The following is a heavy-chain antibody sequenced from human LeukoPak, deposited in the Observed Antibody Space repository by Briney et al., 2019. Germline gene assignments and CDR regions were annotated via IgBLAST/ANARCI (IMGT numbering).Heavy chain of an antibody. D-gene: IGHD3-22*01. CDR1: GYSISSGYY. CDR3: ACLTTADAFDI. J-gene: IGHJ3*02. V-gene: IGHV4-38-2*02. Sequence: SETLSLTCTVSGYSISSGYYWGWIRQPPGKGLEWIGIIYHSGRTDYNPSLKSRVTISVDTSKNQFSLKLSSVTAADTAVYYCACLTTADAFDIWGQGTMVTVSS. CDR2: IYHSGRT.